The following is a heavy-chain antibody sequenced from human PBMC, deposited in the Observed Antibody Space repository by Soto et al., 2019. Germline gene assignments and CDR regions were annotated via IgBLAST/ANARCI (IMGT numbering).Heavy chain of an antibody. J-gene: IGHJ4*02. CDR2: ISYDGSNK. CDR3: AKIALGELSLGDFDY. D-gene: IGHD3-16*02. V-gene: IGHV3-30*18. CDR1: GFTFSSYG. Sequence: QVQLVESGGGVVQPGRSLRLSCAASGFTFSSYGMHWVRQAPGKGLEWVAVISYDGSNKYYADSVKGRFTISRDNSKNPLYLQMNRRSAEDTAVYYCAKIALGELSLGDFDYWGQGTLVTVSS.